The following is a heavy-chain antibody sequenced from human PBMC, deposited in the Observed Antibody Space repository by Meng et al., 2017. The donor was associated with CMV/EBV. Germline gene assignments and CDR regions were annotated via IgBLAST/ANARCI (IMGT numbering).Heavy chain of an antibody. CDR1: GGTFSSYG. D-gene: IGHD2-2*02. Sequence: SVKVSCKASGGTFSSYGISWVRQAPGQGLEWMGGIIPIFGTANYAQKFQGRVTITTDESTSTDYMELSSLRSEDTAVYYCATCSSISCYTDDAFDIWGQGTMVTVSS. CDR2: IIPIFGTA. V-gene: IGHV1-69*05. J-gene: IGHJ3*02. CDR3: ATCSSISCYTDDAFDI.